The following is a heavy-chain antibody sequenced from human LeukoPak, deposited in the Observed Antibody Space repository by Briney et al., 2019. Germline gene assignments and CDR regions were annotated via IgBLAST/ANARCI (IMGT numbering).Heavy chain of an antibody. CDR2: SSAYNGNT. Sequence: ASVKVSCKASGYTFTSNGISWVRQAPGQGLEWMGWSSAYNGNTNYAQKLQGRVTMTTDTSTSTAYMELRSLRSDDTAVYYCARVNIVISNYYMDVWGRGTTVTVSS. CDR3: ARVNIVISNYYMDV. D-gene: IGHD5-12*01. V-gene: IGHV1-18*01. CDR1: GYTFTSNG. J-gene: IGHJ6*03.